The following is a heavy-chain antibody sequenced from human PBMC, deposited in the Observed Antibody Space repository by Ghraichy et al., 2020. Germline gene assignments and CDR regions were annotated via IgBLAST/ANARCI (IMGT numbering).Heavy chain of an antibody. CDR2: ISRSGDST. CDR1: GFTFSSTG. Sequence: GGSLRLSCAASGFTFSSTGMSWVRQAPGKALEWVSSISRSGDSTFYADSVKGRFTISRDNSKNTLYLQMNSLRAEDTAVYYCAKIGALGNRYFDLWGRGTLVTVFS. D-gene: IGHD3-16*01. V-gene: IGHV3-23*01. CDR3: AKIGALGNRYFDL. J-gene: IGHJ2*01.